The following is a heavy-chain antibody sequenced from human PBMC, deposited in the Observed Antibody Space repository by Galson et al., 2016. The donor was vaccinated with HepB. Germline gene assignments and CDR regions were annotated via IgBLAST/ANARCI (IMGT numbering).Heavy chain of an antibody. CDR2: ISGSGGST. V-gene: IGHV3-23*01. CDR1: GFTFSGYA. J-gene: IGHJ6*02. D-gene: IGHD4-17*01. CDR3: AKDTGAYGDYVFIPMDV. Sequence: SLRLSCAASGFTFSGYAMSWVRQAPGKGLEWVSAISGSGGSTYYADSVKGRFSISRDNSKNTLYLQMNSLRAEDTAVYYCAKDTGAYGDYVFIPMDVWGQGTTVTVSS.